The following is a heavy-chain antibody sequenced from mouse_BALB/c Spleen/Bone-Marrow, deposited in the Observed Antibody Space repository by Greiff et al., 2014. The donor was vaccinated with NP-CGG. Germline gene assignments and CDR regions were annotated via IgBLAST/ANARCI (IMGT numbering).Heavy chain of an antibody. CDR2: IDPANGNT. D-gene: IGHD1-1*01. Sequence: EVQLVESGAELVKPGASVKLSCTASGFNIKDTYMHWVKQRPEQGLEWIGRIDPANGNTKYDPKFQGKATITAGTSSNTAYLQLSSLTSEDTAVYYCAPYYYGSSQFAYWGQGTLVTVSA. V-gene: IGHV14-3*02. CDR3: APYYYGSSQFAY. CDR1: GFNIKDTY. J-gene: IGHJ3*01.